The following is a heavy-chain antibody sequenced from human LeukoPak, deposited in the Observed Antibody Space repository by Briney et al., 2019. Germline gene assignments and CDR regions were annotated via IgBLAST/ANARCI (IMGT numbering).Heavy chain of an antibody. J-gene: IGHJ4*02. Sequence: GESLKISCKGSGYSFANYWIGWVRQMPGKGLEWMGIIYLGDFGIRYSPSFQGQVTISADKSISIVYLQWSSLKASDTAMYYCARNSGTENNFDYWGQGTLVTVSS. D-gene: IGHD1-26*01. CDR1: GYSFANYW. CDR3: ARNSGTENNFDY. CDR2: IYLGDFGI. V-gene: IGHV5-51*01.